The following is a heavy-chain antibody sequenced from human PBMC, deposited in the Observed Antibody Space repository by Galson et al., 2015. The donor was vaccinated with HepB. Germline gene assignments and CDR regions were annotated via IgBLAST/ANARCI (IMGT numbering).Heavy chain of an antibody. V-gene: IGHV1-2*02. CDR1: GYTFTGYY. Sequence: SVKVSCKASGYTFTGYYMHWVRQAPGQGLEWMGWINPNSGGTNYAQKFQGRVTMTRDTSISTAYMELSRLRSDDTAVYYCARVDIVVVVAAPEFGYYGMDVWGPGTTVTVSS. J-gene: IGHJ6*02. CDR3: ARVDIVVVVAAPEFGYYGMDV. D-gene: IGHD2-15*01. CDR2: INPNSGGT.